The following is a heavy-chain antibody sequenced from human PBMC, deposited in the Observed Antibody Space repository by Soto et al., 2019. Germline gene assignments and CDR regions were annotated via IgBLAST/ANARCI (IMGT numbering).Heavy chain of an antibody. CDR3: VRDRSPMTPGRAGRDYFDP. CDR1: GYHFTDYC. CDR2: INPDTGAI. Sequence: QVHLGQSGTEVKKRGASVEVSCKASGYHFTDYCIHWVRQAPGEEIEWIGWINPDTGAINYAPNFLGRVTMTRDTSIATLYMRLTRLTSGDTAIYYCVRDRSPMTPGRAGRDYFDPWGQGTLLTVSS. J-gene: IGHJ5*02. V-gene: IGHV1-2*02. D-gene: IGHD4-17*01.